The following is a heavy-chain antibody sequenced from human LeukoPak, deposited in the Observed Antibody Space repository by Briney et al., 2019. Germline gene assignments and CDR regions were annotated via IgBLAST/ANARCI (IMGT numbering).Heavy chain of an antibody. Sequence: GGSLRVSCEDPGYSFSTYIMNWVRQAPGKRLEWVSHTNSTNDPIYYADSVKGRFTISRDNAKNTLFLQMHSLRAEDTAVYYCARLTASEPLLVSLDYWGQGTLVTVS. CDR3: ARLTASEPLLVSLDY. CDR1: GYSFSTYI. D-gene: IGHD3-3*02. CDR2: TNSTNDPI. J-gene: IGHJ4*02. V-gene: IGHV3-48*04.